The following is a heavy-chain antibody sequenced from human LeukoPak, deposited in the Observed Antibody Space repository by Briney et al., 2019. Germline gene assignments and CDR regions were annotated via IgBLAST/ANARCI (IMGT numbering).Heavy chain of an antibody. CDR2: ISSNGGST. CDR1: GFTFSSYA. V-gene: IGHV3-64*01. J-gene: IGHJ4*02. Sequence: GGSLRLSCAASGFTFSSYAMHWVRQAPGKGLEYVSAISSNGGSTYYANSVKGRFTISRDNSKNTLYLQMGSLRAEDMAVYYCARVTIGRANVDYWGQGTLVTVSS. CDR3: ARVTIGRANVDY. D-gene: IGHD1-26*01.